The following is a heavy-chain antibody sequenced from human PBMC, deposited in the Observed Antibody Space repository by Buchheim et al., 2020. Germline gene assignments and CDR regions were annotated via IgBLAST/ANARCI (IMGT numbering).Heavy chain of an antibody. CDR3: ARYWWDNWFDP. CDR1: GFTFRSYW. J-gene: IGHJ5*02. V-gene: IGHV3-7*01. D-gene: IGHD2-15*01. Sequence: EVQLVESGGGLVQPGGSLRLSCADSGFTFRSYWMSWLRQAPGKGLEWVANIKQDGSEKYYVDSVKGRFTISRDNAKNSLYLQMNSLRDEDTAVYYCARYWWDNWFDPWGQGTL. CDR2: IKQDGSEK.